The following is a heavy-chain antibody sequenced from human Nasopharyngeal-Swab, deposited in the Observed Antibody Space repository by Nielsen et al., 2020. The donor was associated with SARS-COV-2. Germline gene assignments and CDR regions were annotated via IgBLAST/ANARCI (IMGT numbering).Heavy chain of an antibody. CDR2: ISAYNGNT. CDR3: ASPGPHSSGYTTPPNAFDI. V-gene: IGHV1-18*01. J-gene: IGHJ3*02. Sequence: ASVKVSCKASGYTFTSYGISWVRQAPGQGLEWMGWISAYNGNTNYAQKLQGRVTMTTGTSTSTAYMELRSLRSDDTAVYYCASPGPHSSGYTTPPNAFDIWGQGTMVTVSS. CDR1: GYTFTSYG. D-gene: IGHD3-22*01.